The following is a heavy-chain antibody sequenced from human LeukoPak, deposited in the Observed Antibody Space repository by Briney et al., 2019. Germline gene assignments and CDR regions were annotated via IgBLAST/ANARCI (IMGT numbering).Heavy chain of an antibody. CDR2: INPNSGGT. CDR3: ARDYYGSGSNHDY. J-gene: IGHJ4*02. V-gene: IGHV1-2*02. D-gene: IGHD3-10*01. CDR1: GYTFTGYY. Sequence: GASVKVSCKASGYTFTGYYMHWVRQAPGQGLEWMGWINPNSGGTNYAQKFQGRVTMTRDTSISTAYMELSRLRSDDTAVYYCARDYYGSGSNHDYWGQGTLVTVSS.